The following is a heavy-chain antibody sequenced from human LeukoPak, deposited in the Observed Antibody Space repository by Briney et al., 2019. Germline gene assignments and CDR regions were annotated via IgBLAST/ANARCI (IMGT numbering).Heavy chain of an antibody. V-gene: IGHV3-21*01. Sequence: GGSLRLSCAASGFTFSSYSMNWVRQAPGKGLEWVSSISSSSYIYYADSVKGRFTISRDNAKNSLYLQMNSLRAEDTAVYYCARDGYYDSNSFDYWGQGTLVTVSA. CDR3: ARDGYYDSNSFDY. CDR1: GFTFSSYS. CDR2: ISSSSYI. J-gene: IGHJ4*02. D-gene: IGHD3-22*01.